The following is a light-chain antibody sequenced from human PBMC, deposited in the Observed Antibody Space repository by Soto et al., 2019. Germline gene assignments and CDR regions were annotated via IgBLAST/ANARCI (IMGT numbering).Light chain of an antibody. Sequence: QLVLTQSSSASASLGSSVTLTCTLSSGHSTYIIAWHQQQPGKAPRYLMKVEGSGSYNKGSGVPDRFSGSSSGDYRYLTISNLLFEDEADYYCGTWDRHIHKVFGGGTKRPVL. V-gene: IGLV4-60*02. J-gene: IGLJ2*01. CDR1: SGHSTYI. CDR2: VEGSGSY. CDR3: GTWDRHIHKV.